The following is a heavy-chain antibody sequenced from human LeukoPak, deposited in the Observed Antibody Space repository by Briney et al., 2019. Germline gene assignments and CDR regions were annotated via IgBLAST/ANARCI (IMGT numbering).Heavy chain of an antibody. J-gene: IGHJ4*02. CDR1: DGSIRTYY. CDR2: IYYRGDI. D-gene: IGHD3/OR15-3a*01. Sequence: PSQTLSLTCSVSDGSIRTYYWSWIRQSPGQGLEWIGNIYYRGDINYNPSLKSRVIISIDTSKNQFSLKVTSLTAADTAVYYCATNKDWAEADWGQGTLVIVSS. CDR3: ATNKDWAEAD. V-gene: IGHV4-59*03.